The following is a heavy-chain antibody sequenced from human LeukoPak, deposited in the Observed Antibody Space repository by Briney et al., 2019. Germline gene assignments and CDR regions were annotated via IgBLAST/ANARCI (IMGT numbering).Heavy chain of an antibody. Sequence: SVKVSCKASGGTFSSYAISWVRQAPGQGLEWMGRIIPILGIANYAQKFQGRVTITADKSTSTAYMELSSLRSEDTAVYYCAKVGRLAVPSLYFDYWGQGTLVTVSS. CDR2: IIPILGIA. V-gene: IGHV1-69*04. CDR3: AKVGRLAVPSLYFDY. J-gene: IGHJ4*02. D-gene: IGHD2-2*01. CDR1: GGTFSSYA.